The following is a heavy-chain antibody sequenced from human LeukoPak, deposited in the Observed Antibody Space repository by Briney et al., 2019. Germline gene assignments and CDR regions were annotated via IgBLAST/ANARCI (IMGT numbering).Heavy chain of an antibody. D-gene: IGHD3-22*01. J-gene: IGHJ3*02. CDR3: WDYSSGYYSSFRGAFDI. V-gene: IGHV4-38-2*02. CDR2: IYYSGST. CDR1: GYSISSGYY. Sequence: SETLSLTCTVSGYSISSGYYWGWIRQPPGKGLEWIGSIYYSGSTYNNPSLKSRVTISVDTSKNQFSLKLSSVTAADTAVYYCWDYSSGYYSSFRGAFDIWGQGTMVTVSS.